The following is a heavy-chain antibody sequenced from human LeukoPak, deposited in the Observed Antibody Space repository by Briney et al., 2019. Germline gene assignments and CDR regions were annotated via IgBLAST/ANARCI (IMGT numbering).Heavy chain of an antibody. V-gene: IGHV4-4*07. Sequence: SETLSLTCTISGDSISSLHWSWIRQPAGKGLEWIGRIYTSGSTNYNPSLKSRVTMSVDTSKNQFSLKLSSVTAADTAAYYCARGRDGYNFLNRGEYYYFDYWGQGTLVTVSS. CDR2: IYTSGST. CDR1: GDSISSLH. J-gene: IGHJ4*02. CDR3: ARGRDGYNFLNRGEYYYFDY. D-gene: IGHD5-24*01.